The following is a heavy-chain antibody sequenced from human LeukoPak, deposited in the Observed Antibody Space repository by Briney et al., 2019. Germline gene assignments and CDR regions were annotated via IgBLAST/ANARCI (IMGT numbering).Heavy chain of an antibody. CDR2: IYYSGST. V-gene: IGHV4-39*07. J-gene: IGHJ4*02. CDR3: ARDKTGDRFTYFDY. CDR1: GGSISSNSYY. D-gene: IGHD7-27*01. Sequence: PSETLSLTCTVSGGSISSNSYYWGWIRQPPGKGLEWIGSIYYSGSTYYNPSLKSRVSVSVDTSKNQFSLKLSSVTAADTAVYYCARDKTGDRFTYFDYWGQGTLVTVSS.